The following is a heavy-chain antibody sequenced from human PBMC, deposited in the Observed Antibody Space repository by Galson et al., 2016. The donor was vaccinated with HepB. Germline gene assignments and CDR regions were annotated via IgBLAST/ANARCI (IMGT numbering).Heavy chain of an antibody. CDR2: ISRSSGYI. D-gene: IGHD2-2*01. Sequence: SLRLSCAASGFTFSRYSMNWVRQAPGKGLAWVSSISRSSGYIYYADSVKGRFTISRDNAKNSLYLHMNSLRAEDTAVYYCARDPVYCSSTSCYYFDYWGQGTLVTVSS. CDR1: GFTFSRYS. J-gene: IGHJ4*02. CDR3: ARDPVYCSSTSCYYFDY. V-gene: IGHV3-21*01.